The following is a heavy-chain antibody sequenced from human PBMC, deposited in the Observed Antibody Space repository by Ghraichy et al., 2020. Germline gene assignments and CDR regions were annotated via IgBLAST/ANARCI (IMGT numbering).Heavy chain of an antibody. D-gene: IGHD5-18*01. J-gene: IGHJ4*02. Sequence: GGSLRLSCAASGFTFSSYAMSWVRQAPGKGLEWVSAISGSGGSTYYADSVKGRFTISRDNSKNTLYLQMNSLRAEDTTVYYCAKTPVFGYSYGYLWFDYWGQGTLVTVSS. CDR1: GFTFSSYA. CDR2: ISGSGGST. V-gene: IGHV3-23*01. CDR3: AKTPVFGYSYGYLWFDY.